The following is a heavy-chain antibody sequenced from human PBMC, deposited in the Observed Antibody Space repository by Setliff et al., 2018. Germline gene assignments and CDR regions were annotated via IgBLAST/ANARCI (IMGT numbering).Heavy chain of an antibody. CDR2: ISAYNGKT. CDR1: GYTLSNSI. J-gene: IGHJ4*02. V-gene: IGHV1-18*01. D-gene: IGHD2-8*01. CDR3: LRLVRYCTKIACQATSGDEV. Sequence: GASVKVSCKASGYTLSNSILSWVRQAPGQGLEWMGWISAYNGKTYFAQKFQDRITLTTDTSTNTGYLELRGLRSDDTAVYYCLRLVRYCTKIACQATSGDEVWGLGTLVIVSS.